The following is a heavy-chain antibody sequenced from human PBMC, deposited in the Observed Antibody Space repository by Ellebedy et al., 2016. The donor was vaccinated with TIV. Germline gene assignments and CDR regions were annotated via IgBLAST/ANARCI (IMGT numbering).Heavy chain of an antibody. V-gene: IGHV1-18*01. CDR3: ARDPLGYSSSRGVIDI. J-gene: IGHJ3*02. CDR2: ISAYNGNT. CDR1: GYTFTSYG. Sequence: ASVKVSCKASGYTFTSYGISWVRQAPGQGLEWMGWISAYNGNTNYAQKLQGRVTMTTDTSTSTAYMELRSLRSDDTAVYYCARDPLGYSSSRGVIDIWGQGTMVTVSS. D-gene: IGHD6-13*01.